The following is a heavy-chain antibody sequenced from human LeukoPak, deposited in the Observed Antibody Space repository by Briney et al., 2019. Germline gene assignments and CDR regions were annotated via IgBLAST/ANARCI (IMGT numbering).Heavy chain of an antibody. J-gene: IGHJ4*02. D-gene: IGHD2/OR15-2a*01. V-gene: IGHV4-59*08. Sequence: PSETLSLTCAVYGGSFSGYYWSWIRQPPGKGLEWIAYISDIGSINYNPSLKSRVTISLDTSKNQFSLKLSSVAAADTAVYYCAGHHPRNTVDFWGQGTLVTVSS. CDR3: AGHHPRNTVDF. CDR1: GGSFSGYY. CDR2: ISDIGSI.